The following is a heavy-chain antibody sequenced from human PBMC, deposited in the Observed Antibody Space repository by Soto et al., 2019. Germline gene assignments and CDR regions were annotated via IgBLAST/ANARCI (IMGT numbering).Heavy chain of an antibody. CDR1: GFTFSSYN. J-gene: IGHJ4*02. V-gene: IGHV3-21*01. D-gene: IGHD6-19*01. CDR2: VSSSSSYI. CDR3: AKGGRQWLVTSDFNY. Sequence: PGGSLRLSCAASGFTFSSYNMNWVRQAPGKGLEWVAAVSSSSSYIYYADSVKGRFTISRDSSKNTLSLEMTSLRAEDTAVYYCAKGGRQWLVTSDFNYWGQGALVTVSS.